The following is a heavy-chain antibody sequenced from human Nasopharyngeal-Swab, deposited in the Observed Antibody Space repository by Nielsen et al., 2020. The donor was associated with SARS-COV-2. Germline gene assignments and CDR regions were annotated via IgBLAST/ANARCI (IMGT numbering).Heavy chain of an antibody. J-gene: IGHJ4*02. CDR3: VIPSPPYSVLAPDDY. CDR1: GFAFSDYS. Sequence: GGSLRLSCAASGFAFSDYSMNWFRQAPGMGLEWVSSISSRSDFIFYADSVKGRFTISRDNAKNSLYLQMGSLRAEDTARYHCVIPSPPYSVLAPDDYWGQGTLVTVSS. CDR2: ISSRSDFI. V-gene: IGHV3-21*01. D-gene: IGHD3-3*01.